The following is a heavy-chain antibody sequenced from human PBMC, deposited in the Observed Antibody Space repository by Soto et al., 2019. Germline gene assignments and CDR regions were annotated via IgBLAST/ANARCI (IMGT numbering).Heavy chain of an antibody. J-gene: IGHJ6*03. CDR1: GGSISSYY. D-gene: IGHD6-19*01. CDR3: ARHGWLNYYYYYMDV. CDR2: IYYSGST. V-gene: IGHV4-59*08. Sequence: SETLSLTCTVSGGSISSYYWSWIRQPPGKGLEWIGYIYYSGSTNYNPSLKSRVTISVDTSKNQFSLKLSPVTAADTAVYYCARHGWLNYYYYYMDVWGKGTTVTVSS.